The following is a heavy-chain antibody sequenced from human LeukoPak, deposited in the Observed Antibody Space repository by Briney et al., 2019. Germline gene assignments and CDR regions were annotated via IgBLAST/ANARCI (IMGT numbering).Heavy chain of an antibody. CDR2: INHSGST. V-gene: IGHV4-34*01. D-gene: IGHD3-16*01. Sequence: SETLSLTCAVYGGSFSGYYWSWIRRPPGKGLEWIGEINHSGSTNYNPSLKSRVTISVDTSKNQFSLKLSSVTAADTAVYYCARRGIRWGQGTLVTVSS. J-gene: IGHJ1*01. CDR3: ARRGIR. CDR1: GGSFSGYY.